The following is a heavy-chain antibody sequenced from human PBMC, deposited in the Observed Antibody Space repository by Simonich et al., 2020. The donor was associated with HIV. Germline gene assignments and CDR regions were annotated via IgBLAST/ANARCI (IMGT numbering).Heavy chain of an antibody. D-gene: IGHD6-13*01. CDR1: GGSISSYY. V-gene: IGHV4-59*12. J-gene: IGHJ4*02. CDR2: IYYRGST. CDR3: ARLTAAGGSNQLDY. Sequence: QVQLQESGPGLVKPSETLSLTCTVSGGSISSYYWSWFRQPPGKGLEWIGYIYYRGSTNYNPSRKSRVTISVDTSKSQFSLKLRSVTAADTAVYYCARLTAAGGSNQLDYWGQGTLVTVSS.